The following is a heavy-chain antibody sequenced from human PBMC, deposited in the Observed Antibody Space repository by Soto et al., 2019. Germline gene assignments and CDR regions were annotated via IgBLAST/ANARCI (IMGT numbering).Heavy chain of an antibody. D-gene: IGHD7-27*01. J-gene: IGHJ4*02. CDR1: GGTFSSYA. V-gene: IGHV1-69*12. CDR3: AIRARDWGDIRNDC. Sequence: QVQLVQSGAEVKKPGSSVKVSCKASGGTFSSYAISWVRQAPGQGLEWMGGIIPVFYTTNYAQKFQGRVTINADESTSTAYMELSSLRSEDTAVYYCAIRARDWGDIRNDCWGQGTLVTVSS. CDR2: IIPVFYTT.